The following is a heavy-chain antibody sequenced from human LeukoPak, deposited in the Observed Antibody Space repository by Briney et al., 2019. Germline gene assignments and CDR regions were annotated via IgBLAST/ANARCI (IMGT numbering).Heavy chain of an antibody. Sequence: SGPTLVNPTQTLTLTCTFSGFSLITTGVRMSWIRQPPGKALEWLARIGWDDDKFYSASLKTRLTISKDDSKHQVVLALTNMDPVDTATYYCVRFTGSYFDFWGQGILVTVSS. J-gene: IGHJ4*02. D-gene: IGHD1-26*01. CDR3: VRFTGSYFDF. CDR1: GFSLITTGVR. CDR2: IGWDDDK. V-gene: IGHV2-70*04.